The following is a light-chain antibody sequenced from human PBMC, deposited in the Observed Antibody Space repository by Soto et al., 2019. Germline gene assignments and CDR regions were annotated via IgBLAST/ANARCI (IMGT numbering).Light chain of an antibody. CDR1: QGISNW. V-gene: IGKV1-12*01. Sequence: DIQMTQSPSSVSASVGDRVSITCRASQGISNWLAWYQQKPGKAPRLLIYAASSLQSWVPSRFSGSGSGTVFTLTISTLQPEDFAPYYCKQPNSSPITFGQGTRLEIK. J-gene: IGKJ5*01. CDR3: KQPNSSPIT. CDR2: AAS.